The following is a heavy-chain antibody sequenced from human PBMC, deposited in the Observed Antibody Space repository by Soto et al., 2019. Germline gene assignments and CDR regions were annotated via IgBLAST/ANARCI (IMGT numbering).Heavy chain of an antibody. V-gene: IGHV3-23*01. CDR1: GFTFPNYP. CDR3: ARAAFGILRYYFDY. Sequence: GGSLRLSCAASGFTFPNYPLSWVRRAPGKGLEWVSDLSGSGANSHYADSVKGRFTISRDNSKNTLFLQMNSLRAEDTAVYYCARAAFGILRYYFDYWGQGALVTVS. CDR2: LSGSGANS. J-gene: IGHJ4*02. D-gene: IGHD3-3*01.